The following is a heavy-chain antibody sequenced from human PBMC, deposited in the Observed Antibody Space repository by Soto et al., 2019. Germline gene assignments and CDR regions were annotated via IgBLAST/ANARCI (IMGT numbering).Heavy chain of an antibody. Sequence: ASVEVSCKASGYTFTSYGISWVRQAPGEGLEWMGWISAYNGNTNYAQKLQGRVTMTTDTSTSTAYMELRSLRSDDTAVYYCARAMVGATSPYNWFDPWGQGTLVTVSS. J-gene: IGHJ5*02. CDR1: GYTFTSYG. V-gene: IGHV1-18*04. CDR3: ARAMVGATSPYNWFDP. CDR2: ISAYNGNT. D-gene: IGHD1-26*01.